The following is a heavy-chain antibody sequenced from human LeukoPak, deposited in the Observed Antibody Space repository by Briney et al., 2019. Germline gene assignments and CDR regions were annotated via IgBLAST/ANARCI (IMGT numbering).Heavy chain of an antibody. CDR2: ISGSGGST. D-gene: IGHD2-21*01. CDR3: ARNIPVTRWGY. J-gene: IGHJ4*02. V-gene: IGHV3-23*01. CDR1: GFTFSSYA. Sequence: GGSLRLSRAASGFTFSSYAMSWVRQAPGKGLEWVSAISGSGGSTYYADSVKGRFTISRDNSKNTLYLQMNSLRAEDTAVYYCARNIPVTRWGYWGQGTLVTVSS.